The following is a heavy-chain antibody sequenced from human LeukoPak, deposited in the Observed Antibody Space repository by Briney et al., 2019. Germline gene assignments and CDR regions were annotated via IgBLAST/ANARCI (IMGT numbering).Heavy chain of an antibody. CDR3: AKDRSDNKTWYAGSH. CDR2: ISGSGGST. V-gene: IGHV3-23*01. J-gene: IGHJ4*02. CDR1: GFTFSSYA. D-gene: IGHD2-8*01. Sequence: GGSLRLSCAASGFTFSSYAMSWVRQAPGKGLEWVSAISGSGGSTYYADSVKGRFTISRDNSKNTLYLQMNSLRAKDTAVYYCAKDRSDNKTWYAGSHWGQGTLVTVSS.